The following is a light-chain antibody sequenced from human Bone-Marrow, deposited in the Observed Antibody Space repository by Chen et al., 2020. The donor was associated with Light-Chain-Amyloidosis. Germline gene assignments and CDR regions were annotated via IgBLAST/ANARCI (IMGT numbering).Light chain of an antibody. CDR2: QDS. CDR1: KLGDKY. V-gene: IGLV3-1*01. CDR3: QAWDSSTGV. Sequence: SSELTQPPSVSMSPGQTAHITCSGDKLGDKYACWYQQKPGQSPVLVIYQDSKRPSGIPERFSGSNSGNTATLTISGTQAMDEADYYCQAWDSSTGVFGTGTKVTVL. J-gene: IGLJ1*01.